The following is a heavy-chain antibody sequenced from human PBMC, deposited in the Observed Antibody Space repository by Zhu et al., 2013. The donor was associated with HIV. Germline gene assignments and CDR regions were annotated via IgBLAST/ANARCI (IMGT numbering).Heavy chain of an antibody. D-gene: IGHD5-12*01. CDR1: GESFSDYY. CDR2: VNHRGRA. Sequence: VQLQQWGAGLLKPSETLSLTCGVYGESFSDYYWTWIRQPPGKRLEWIGDVNHRGRANYNPSLKSRVTISVDKSKNQFSLRLNSVTAADTAVYYCARGETLYRVAPTTNLMATSQYYYMDVWGKGTTVTVSS. V-gene: IGHV4-34*01. J-gene: IGHJ6*03. CDR3: ARGETLYRVAPTTNLMATSQYYYMDV.